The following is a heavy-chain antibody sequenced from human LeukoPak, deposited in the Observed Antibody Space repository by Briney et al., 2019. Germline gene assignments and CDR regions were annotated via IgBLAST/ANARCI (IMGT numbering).Heavy chain of an antibody. V-gene: IGHV3-11*01. CDR3: ARNVGDFWSGYQLPYYFDY. J-gene: IGHJ4*02. D-gene: IGHD3-3*01. CDR1: GFTFSDYY. Sequence: GGSLRLSCAASGFTFSDYYMSWIRQAPGKGLEWVSYISSSGSTIYYADSVKGRFTISRDNAKNSLYLQMNSLRAEDTAVYYCARNVGDFWSGYQLPYYFDYWGQGTLVTVSS. CDR2: ISSSGSTI.